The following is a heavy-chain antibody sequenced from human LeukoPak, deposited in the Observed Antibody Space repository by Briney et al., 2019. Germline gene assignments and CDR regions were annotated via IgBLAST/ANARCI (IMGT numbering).Heavy chain of an antibody. J-gene: IGHJ6*02. Sequence: ASVKVSCKASGYTFTSYRISWVRQAPGQGLEWMGWISAYNGNTNYAQKLQGRVTMTTDTATSTAYMELRSLRSDDAAVYYCARESDYPYYYYGMDVWGQGTTVTVSS. V-gene: IGHV1-18*01. D-gene: IGHD4-17*01. CDR1: GYTFTSYR. CDR3: ARESDYPYYYYGMDV. CDR2: ISAYNGNT.